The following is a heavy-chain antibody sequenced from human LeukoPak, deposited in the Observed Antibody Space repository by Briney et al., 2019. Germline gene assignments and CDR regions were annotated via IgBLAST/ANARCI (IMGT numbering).Heavy chain of an antibody. CDR1: GFTFSSYT. D-gene: IGHD2-21*01. CDR3: AKDQVISGSEASDI. CDR2: ISGSGVGA. Sequence: GGSLRLSCAASGFTFSSYTVNWVRQAPGKGLEWVSAISGSGVGAYYADSVKGRFTISRDNSWNTLYLQMSSLRAEDTAVYYCAKDQVISGSEASDIWAQGTMVTVSS. V-gene: IGHV3-23*01. J-gene: IGHJ3*02.